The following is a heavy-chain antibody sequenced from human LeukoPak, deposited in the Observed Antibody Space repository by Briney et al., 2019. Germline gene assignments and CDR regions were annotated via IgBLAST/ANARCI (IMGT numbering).Heavy chain of an antibody. CDR1: GFNFTKYN. CDR3: ARDLAWDAFDI. Sequence: GGSLRLSCAASGFNFTKYNMNWVRQAPGKGLEWVSYIHSSSGYIYYEDSLKGRFTISRHNAKNSLYLQMNSLRAEDTAVYYCARDLAWDAFDIWGQGTMVTVSS. V-gene: IGHV3-21*05. J-gene: IGHJ3*02. CDR2: IHSSSGYI.